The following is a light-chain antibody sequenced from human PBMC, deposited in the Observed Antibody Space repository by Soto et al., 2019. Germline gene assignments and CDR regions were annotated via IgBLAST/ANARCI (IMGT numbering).Light chain of an antibody. V-gene: IGKV1-39*01. J-gene: IGKJ3*01. CDR2: AAS. CDR1: QSISSY. CDR3: QHYNSYPIT. Sequence: DIQMTQSPSSLSASVGDRVTITCRASQSISSYLNWYQQKPGKAPKLMIFAASSLQSGVPSRFSGSGSGTDFTLTISSLQPEDFATYCCQHYNSYPITFGPGTKVDIK.